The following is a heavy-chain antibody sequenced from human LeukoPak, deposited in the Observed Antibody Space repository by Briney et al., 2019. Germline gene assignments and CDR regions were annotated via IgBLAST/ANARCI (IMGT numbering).Heavy chain of an antibody. V-gene: IGHV1-2*02. D-gene: IGHD6-19*01. CDR3: ARAVYRAVAALNY. J-gene: IGHJ4*02. CDR1: GYTFTGYY. CDR2: INPNSGGT. Sequence: ASVTVSCKASGYTFTGYYMHWVRQAPGQGLEWMGWINPNSGGTNYAQKFQGRVTMTRDTSISTAYMELSRLRSDDTAVYYCARAVYRAVAALNYWGQGTLVTVSS.